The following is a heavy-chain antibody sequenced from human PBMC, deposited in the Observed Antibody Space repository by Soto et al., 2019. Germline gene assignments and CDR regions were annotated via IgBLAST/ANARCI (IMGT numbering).Heavy chain of an antibody. D-gene: IGHD2-21*01. Sequence: EVQLLESGGGLVQPGGSRRLSGLASGFTFTSYAMTWVRQPPGKGLEWVSTINPTSEITYYADSVKGRFSIFKDNSRNILYLLMNSLRAEDTAIYYCARDPSVARRAWGQGTLVTVSS. V-gene: IGHV3-23*01. CDR1: GFTFTSYA. CDR3: ARDPSVARRA. J-gene: IGHJ5*02. CDR2: INPTSEIT.